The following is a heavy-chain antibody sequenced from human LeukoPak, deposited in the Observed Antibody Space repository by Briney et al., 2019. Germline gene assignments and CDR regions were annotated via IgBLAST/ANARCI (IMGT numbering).Heavy chain of an antibody. J-gene: IGHJ6*02. CDR1: GFTFSSYA. CDR2: ISYDGSSK. Sequence: GGSLRLSCAASGFTFSSYAMHWVRQAPGKGLEWVAVISYDGSSKYYADSVKGRFTISRDSSKNTLYLQMNSLRAEDTAVYYCARDVVGYSSGYYYYYYGMDVWGQGTTVTVSS. D-gene: IGHD6-19*01. CDR3: ARDVVGYSSGYYYYYYGMDV. V-gene: IGHV3-30-3*01.